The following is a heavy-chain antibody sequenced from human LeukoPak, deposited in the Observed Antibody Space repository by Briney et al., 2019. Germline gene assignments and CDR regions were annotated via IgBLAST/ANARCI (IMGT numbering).Heavy chain of an antibody. V-gene: IGHV4-59*01. CDR3: ARAGYDFWSGADPHYYFDY. CDR1: GGSISSYY. D-gene: IGHD3-3*01. CDR2: IYYSGST. Sequence: SETLSLTCTVSGGSISSYYWSWIRQPPGKGLEWIGYIYYSGSTNYNPSLKSRVTISVDTSKNQFSLKLSSVTAADTAVYYCARAGYDFWSGADPHYYFDYWGQGTLVTVSS. J-gene: IGHJ4*02.